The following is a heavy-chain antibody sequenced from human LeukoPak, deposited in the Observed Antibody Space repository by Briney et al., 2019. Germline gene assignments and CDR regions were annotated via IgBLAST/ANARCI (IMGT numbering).Heavy chain of an antibody. CDR2: IYPGDSDT. D-gene: IGHD4-23*01. J-gene: IGHJ6*03. CDR1: GYSFTSYW. V-gene: IGHV5-51*01. CDR3: ARGGYGGKGSPEYYYYYYMDV. Sequence: GESLKISCKGSGYSFTSYWIGWVRQMPGKGLEWMGIIYPGDSDTRYSPSFQGQVTISADKSISTAYLQWSSLKASDTAMYYCARGGYGGKGSPEYYYYYYMDVWGKGTTVTISS.